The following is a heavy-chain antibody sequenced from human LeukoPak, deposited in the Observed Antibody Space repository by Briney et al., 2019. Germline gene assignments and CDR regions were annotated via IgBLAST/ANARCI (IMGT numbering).Heavy chain of an antibody. CDR2: FDPEDGET. D-gene: IGHD4-17*01. CDR3: ARGPSTVTAGDWFDP. CDR1: GYTLTGLS. J-gene: IGHJ5*02. V-gene: IGHV1-24*01. Sequence: GASVKVSCKVSGYTLTGLSMHWVRQAPGKGLEWMGGFDPEDGETIYAQKFQGRVTMTEDTSTDTAYMELSRLRSDDTAVYYCARGPSTVTAGDWFDPWGQGTLVTVSS.